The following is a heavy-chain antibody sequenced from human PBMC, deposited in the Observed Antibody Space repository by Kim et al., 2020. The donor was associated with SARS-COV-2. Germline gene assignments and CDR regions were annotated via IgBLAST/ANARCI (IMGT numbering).Heavy chain of an antibody. J-gene: IGHJ5*02. CDR3: AKDRGSHYYDSSGYFNWFDP. D-gene: IGHD3-22*01. Sequence: GGSLRLSCAASGFTFDDYAMHWVRQAPGKGLEWVSGISWNSGSIGYADSVKGRFTISRDNAKNSLYLQINSLRAEDTALYYCAKDRGSHYYDSSGYFNWFDPWGQGTLVTVSS. CDR2: ISWNSGSI. V-gene: IGHV3-9*01. CDR1: GFTFDDYA.